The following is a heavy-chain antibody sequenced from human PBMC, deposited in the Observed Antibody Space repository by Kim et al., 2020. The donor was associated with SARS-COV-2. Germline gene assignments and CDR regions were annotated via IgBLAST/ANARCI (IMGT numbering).Heavy chain of an antibody. V-gene: IGHV3-53*01. D-gene: IGHD3-16*01. Sequence: ADSGKGQCTISRDNSKNTVYLQMNSLRVGDTAVDFCARDRGGTGAVFDYWGQGTLVTVSS. J-gene: IGHJ4*02. CDR3: ARDRGGTGAVFDY.